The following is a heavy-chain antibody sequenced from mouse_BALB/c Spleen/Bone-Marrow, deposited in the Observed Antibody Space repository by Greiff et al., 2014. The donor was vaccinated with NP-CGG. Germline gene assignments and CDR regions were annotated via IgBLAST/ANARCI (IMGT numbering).Heavy chain of an antibody. D-gene: IGHD4-1*01. CDR1: GYTFTSYW. CDR2: INPSTGYT. Sequence: VQVVESGAELAKPGASVKMSCKASGYTFTSYWMHWVKQRPGQGLEWIGYINPSTGYTEYNQKFKDKATLTADKPSSTAYMQLSSLTSEDSAVYYCATGTYYFDYWGQGTTLTVSS. J-gene: IGHJ2*01. CDR3: ATGTYYFDY. V-gene: IGHV1-7*01.